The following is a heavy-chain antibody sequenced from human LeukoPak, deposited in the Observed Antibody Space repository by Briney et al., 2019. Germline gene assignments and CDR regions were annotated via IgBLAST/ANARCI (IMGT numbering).Heavy chain of an antibody. CDR2: ITTNGGRT. CDR3: AIMHGYYDGTGYWVQ. V-gene: IGHV3-23*01. D-gene: IGHD3-22*01. Sequence: GGSLRLSCAASGFTFASYGMSWARQAPGKGLEWVSFITTNGGRTSYADSVEGRFTISGDNPRNTLYMQMNSLRDEDTAVYYCAIMHGYYDGTGYWVQWGQGTLVTVSS. J-gene: IGHJ1*01. CDR1: GFTFASYG.